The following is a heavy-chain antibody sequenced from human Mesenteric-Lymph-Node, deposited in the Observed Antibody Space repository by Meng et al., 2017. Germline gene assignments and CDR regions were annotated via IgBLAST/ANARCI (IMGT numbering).Heavy chain of an antibody. CDR1: GFSFSNYW. V-gene: IGHV3-7*01. D-gene: IGHD3-3*01. J-gene: IGHJ4*02. CDR2: MNEDRREK. CDR3: ARASSSRVDFDY. Sequence: GESLKISCEASGFSFSNYWLSWVRQAPGKGLEWVANMNEDRREKYYVDSVKGRFTISRDNAKNSLYLQMNSLSTEDTAMYCCARASSSRVDFDYWGQGTLVTVSS.